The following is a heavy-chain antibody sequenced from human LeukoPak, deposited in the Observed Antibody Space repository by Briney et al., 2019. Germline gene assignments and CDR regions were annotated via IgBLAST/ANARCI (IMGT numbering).Heavy chain of an antibody. CDR2: FDPEDGET. J-gene: IGHJ4*02. Sequence: GASVKVSCKVSGYTLTELSMHWVRQAPGKGLEWMGGFDPEDGETIYAQKFQGRVTMTEDTSTDTAYMELSSLRSEDTAVYYCATARIVVVPAALSYWGQGTLVTASS. D-gene: IGHD2-2*01. CDR3: ATARIVVVPAALSY. CDR1: GYTLTELS. V-gene: IGHV1-24*01.